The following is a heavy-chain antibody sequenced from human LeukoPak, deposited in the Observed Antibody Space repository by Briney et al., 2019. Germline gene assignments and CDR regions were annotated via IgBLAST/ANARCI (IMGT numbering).Heavy chain of an antibody. Sequence: GSLRLSCAASGFTFSDYYMSWIRQAPGKGLEWIGEINHSGSTNYNPSLKSRVTISVDTSKNQFSLKLSSVTAADTAVYYCARGHKSSTMPLNFDYWGQGTLVTVSS. CDR2: INHSGST. V-gene: IGHV4-34*01. J-gene: IGHJ4*02. CDR1: GFTFSDYY. D-gene: IGHD2-2*01. CDR3: ARGHKSSTMPLNFDY.